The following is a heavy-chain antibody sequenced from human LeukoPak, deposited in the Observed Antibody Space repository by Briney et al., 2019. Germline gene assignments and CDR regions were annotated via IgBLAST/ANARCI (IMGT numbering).Heavy chain of an antibody. CDR2: IHYSGRN. CDR1: GFTFSNAW. CDR3: ARDRVVGTSGFAFDI. V-gene: IGHV4-59*12. Sequence: PGGSLRLSCAASGFTFSNAWMSWIRQHPGKGLEWVGYIHYSGRNPQNPSLKSRVTMSINTSQNQFSLKLSSVTAADTAMYYCARDRVVGTSGFAFDIWGQGTMVTVSS. D-gene: IGHD1-26*01. J-gene: IGHJ3*02.